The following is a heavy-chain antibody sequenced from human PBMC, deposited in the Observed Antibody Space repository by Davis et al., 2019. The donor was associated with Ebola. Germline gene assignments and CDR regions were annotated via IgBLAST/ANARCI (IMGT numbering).Heavy chain of an antibody. J-gene: IGHJ4*02. CDR1: GFTFSSYW. V-gene: IGHV3-7*01. CDR2: IKQDGSEK. D-gene: IGHD3-9*01. CDR3: AREGGAHFDWLLIRLDHAGFDY. Sequence: PGGSLRLSCAASGFTFSSYWMSWVRQARGKGLEWVANIKQDGSEKYYVDSVKGRFTISRDNAKNSLYLQMNSLRAEDTAVYYCAREGGAHFDWLLIRLDHAGFDYWGQGTLVTVSS.